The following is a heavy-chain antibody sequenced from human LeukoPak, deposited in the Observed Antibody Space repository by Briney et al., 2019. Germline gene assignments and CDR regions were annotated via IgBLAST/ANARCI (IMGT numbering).Heavy chain of an antibody. D-gene: IGHD5-12*01. CDR2: IYSGGST. J-gene: IGHJ3*02. CDR3: AKETRYGATISAFDI. CDR1: GFTVSSNY. Sequence: GGSLRLSCAASGFTVSSNYMSWVRQAPGKGLEWVSVIYSGGSTYYADSVKGRFTISRDNSKNTLYLQMNSLRAEDTAVYYCAKETRYGATISAFDIWGQGTMVTVSS. V-gene: IGHV3-66*01.